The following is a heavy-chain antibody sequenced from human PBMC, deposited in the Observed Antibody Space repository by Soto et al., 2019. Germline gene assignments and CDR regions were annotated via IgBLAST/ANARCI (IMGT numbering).Heavy chain of an antibody. CDR1: GYTFTGYY. V-gene: IGHV1-2*02. J-gene: IGHJ5*02. CDR2: INPNSGGT. Sequence: GASVKVSCKASGYTFTGYYMHWVRQAPGQGLEWMGWINPNSGGTNYAQKFQGRVTMTRDTSISTAYMELSRLRSDDTAVYYCARGDYYDSSGYYPFDPWGQGTLVTVSS. CDR3: ARGDYYDSSGYYPFDP. D-gene: IGHD3-22*01.